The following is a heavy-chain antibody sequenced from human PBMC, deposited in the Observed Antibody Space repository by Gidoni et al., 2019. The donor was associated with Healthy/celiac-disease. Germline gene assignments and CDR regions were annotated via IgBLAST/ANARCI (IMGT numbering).Heavy chain of an antibody. CDR3: AKAPYLYDSSATDAFDI. CDR1: GFTFSSHA. V-gene: IGHV3-23*04. D-gene: IGHD3-22*01. CDR2: ISGSGGST. J-gene: IGHJ3*02. Sequence: EVQLVESGGGLVQPGGSLRLSCAASGFTFSSHAMSWVRQAPGKGLEWVSAISGSGGSTYYADSVKGRFTISRDNSKNTLYLQMNSLRAEDTAVYYCAKAPYLYDSSATDAFDIWGQGTMVTVSS.